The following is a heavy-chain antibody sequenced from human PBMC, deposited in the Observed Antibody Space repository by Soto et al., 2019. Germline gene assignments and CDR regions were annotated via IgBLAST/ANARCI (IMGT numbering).Heavy chain of an antibody. V-gene: IGHV3-33*01. CDR2: IWYDGSNK. CDR3: VRDSLLEAAAGTGYYYGMDV. Sequence: QVQLVESGGGVVQPGRSLRLSCAASGFTFSSYGMHWVRQAPGKGLEWVAVIWYDGSNKYYADSVKGRFTISRDNSKNTLYLQMNSLRAEDTAVYYCVRDSLLEAAAGTGYYYGMDVWGQGTTVTVSS. CDR1: GFTFSSYG. D-gene: IGHD6-13*01. J-gene: IGHJ6*02.